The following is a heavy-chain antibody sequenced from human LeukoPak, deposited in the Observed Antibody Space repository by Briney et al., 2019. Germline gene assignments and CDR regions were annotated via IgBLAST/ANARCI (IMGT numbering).Heavy chain of an antibody. V-gene: IGHV3-11*01. D-gene: IGHD2-2*01. Sequence: PGGSLRLSCAASGFTFSDYYMSWIRQAPGKGLEWVSYISSSGSTIYYADSVNGRFTISRDNAKNSLYLQMNSLRAEDTAVYCCVRDIVVVPAAMGPLTYYGMDVWGQGTTVTVSS. CDR3: VRDIVVVPAAMGPLTYYGMDV. CDR1: GFTFSDYY. CDR2: ISSSGSTI. J-gene: IGHJ6*02.